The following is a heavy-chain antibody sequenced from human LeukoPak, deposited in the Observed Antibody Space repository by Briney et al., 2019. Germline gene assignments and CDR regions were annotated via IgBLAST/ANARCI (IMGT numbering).Heavy chain of an antibody. D-gene: IGHD2-21*01. Sequence: GGSLRLSCAASGFTVSTNYMSWVRQAPGKGLEWVSVIYSGGSTYYADSVKGRFTISRDDSKNTVYLQMNSLRAEDTAVYYCARDHNCGGDCYSGMDVWGKGITVTVSS. CDR3: ARDHNCGGDCYSGMDV. CDR1: GFTVSTNY. J-gene: IGHJ6*04. V-gene: IGHV3-53*01. CDR2: IYSGGST.